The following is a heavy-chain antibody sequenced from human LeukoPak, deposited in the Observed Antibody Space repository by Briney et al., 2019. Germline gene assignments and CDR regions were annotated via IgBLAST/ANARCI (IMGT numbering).Heavy chain of an antibody. D-gene: IGHD3-22*01. V-gene: IGHV4-39*07. CDR1: GDSIIGYY. CDR2: IYYTGNT. J-gene: IGHJ3*01. Sequence: SETLSLTCSVSGDSIIGYYWGWIRQPPGKGLEWIGNIYYTGNTYYNSSLKSRVTISLDTSKNQFSLKVISMTAADTAAYYCTKVHGYCFITNWGQGTMVTVSS. CDR3: TKVHGYCFITN.